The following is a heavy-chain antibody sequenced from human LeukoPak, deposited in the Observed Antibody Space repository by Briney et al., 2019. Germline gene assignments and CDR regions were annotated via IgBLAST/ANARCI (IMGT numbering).Heavy chain of an antibody. D-gene: IGHD3-22*01. CDR2: IYYSGST. CDR1: GGSISSYY. J-gene: IGHJ4*02. CDR3: ARVGDYYDSSGYYSILDY. Sequence: SGTLSLTCTVSGGSISSYYWSWIRQPPGKGLEWIGYIYYSGSTNYNPSLKSRVTISVDTSKNQFSLKLSSVTAADTAVYYCARVGDYYDSSGYYSILDYWGQGTLVTVSS. V-gene: IGHV4-59*08.